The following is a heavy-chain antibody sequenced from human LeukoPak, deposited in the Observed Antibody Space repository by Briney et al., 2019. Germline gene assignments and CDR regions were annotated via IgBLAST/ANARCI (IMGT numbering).Heavy chain of an antibody. CDR1: GFTFSSYG. CDR3: AKDRSSSWANWFDP. CDR2: IWYDGSNK. V-gene: IGHV3-33*06. D-gene: IGHD6-13*01. Sequence: GGSLRLYCAASGFTFSSYGMHWVRQAPGQGLEWVAVIWYDGSNKYYADSVKGRFTISRDNSKNTLYLQMISLRAEDTAVYYCAKDRSSSWANWFDPWGQGTLVTVSS. J-gene: IGHJ5*02.